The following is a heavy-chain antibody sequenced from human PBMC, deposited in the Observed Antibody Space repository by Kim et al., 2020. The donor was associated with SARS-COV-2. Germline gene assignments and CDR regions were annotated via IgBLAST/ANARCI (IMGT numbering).Heavy chain of an antibody. V-gene: IGHV3-11*04. J-gene: IGHJ6*02. CDR3: ARGTGKYYYGMDV. D-gene: IGHD1-1*01. Sequence: YYRDSVKGRFTSSRDSAKNSMYLQLHSLRAEDTAVYFCARGTGKYYYGMDVWGPGTTVTVSS.